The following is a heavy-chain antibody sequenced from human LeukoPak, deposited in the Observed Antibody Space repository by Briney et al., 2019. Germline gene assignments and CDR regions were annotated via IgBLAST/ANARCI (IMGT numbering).Heavy chain of an antibody. D-gene: IGHD2-2*01. CDR1: GFTFSSYA. Sequence: GGSLRLSCAASGFTFSSYAMSWVRQAPGKGLEWVSAISGSGGSTYYADSVKGRFTISRDNSKNTLYLQMNSLRAEDTAVYYCANPYCSSTSCSRKDDAFDIWGQGTMVTVSS. CDR3: ANPYCSSTSCSRKDDAFDI. V-gene: IGHV3-23*01. J-gene: IGHJ3*02. CDR2: ISGSGGST.